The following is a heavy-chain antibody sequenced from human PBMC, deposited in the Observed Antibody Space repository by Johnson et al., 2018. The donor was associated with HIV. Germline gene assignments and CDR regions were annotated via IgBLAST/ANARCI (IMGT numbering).Heavy chain of an antibody. CDR2: IGTAGDT. V-gene: IGHV3-13*01. Sequence: VQLVESGGGLVQPGGSLRLSCAASGFTFSSYDMHWVRQVTGKGLEWVSAIGTAGDTYYPGSVKGRFTISRENAKNSLYLQMNSLRAEDTALYYCARDAYNSDACDIWGQGTMVTVSS. D-gene: IGHD5-24*01. J-gene: IGHJ3*02. CDR3: ARDAYNSDACDI. CDR1: GFTFSSYD.